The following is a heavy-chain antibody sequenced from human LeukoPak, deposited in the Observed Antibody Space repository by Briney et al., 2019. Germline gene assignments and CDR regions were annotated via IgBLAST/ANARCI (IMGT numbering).Heavy chain of an antibody. CDR2: IYWDDDR. Sequence: SGPTLVNPTQTLTLTCTFSGFSLNTRGVGVGWIRQPPGKALEWLALIYWDDDRRYSPSLKSRLTITKDTSKNQVVLTMTNMDPVDTATYFCAHRKNYYDSSVFDNWGQGTLVTVSS. V-gene: IGHV2-5*02. CDR3: AHRKNYYDSSVFDN. CDR1: GFSLNTRGVG. J-gene: IGHJ4*02. D-gene: IGHD3-22*01.